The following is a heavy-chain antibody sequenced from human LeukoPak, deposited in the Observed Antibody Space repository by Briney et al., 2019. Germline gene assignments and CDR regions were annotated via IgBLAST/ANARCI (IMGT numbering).Heavy chain of an antibody. D-gene: IGHD3-9*01. CDR3: ASTILTGSYDY. CDR1: GYTFTSYG. V-gene: IGHV1-18*01. Sequence: GASVKVSCKASGYTFTSYGISWVRQAPGQGLEWMGWISAYNGNTNYAQKLQGRVTMTTDTSTSTAYMELRNLRSDDTAVYYCASTILTGSYDYWGQGTLVTVSS. J-gene: IGHJ4*02. CDR2: ISAYNGNT.